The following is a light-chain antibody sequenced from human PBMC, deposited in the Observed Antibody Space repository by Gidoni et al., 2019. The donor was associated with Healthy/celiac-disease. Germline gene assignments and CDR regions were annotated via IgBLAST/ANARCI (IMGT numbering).Light chain of an antibody. CDR1: QSISSW. CDR2: KAS. J-gene: IGKJ1*01. CDR3: QQYNSSPST. V-gene: IGKV1-5*03. Sequence: IQMTRCPSTLSASVGDRVTITCRASQSISSWLAWYQQKPGKAPKLLIYKASSLESGVPSRFSGSGSGTEFTLTISSLQPDDFATYYCQQYNSSPSTFGQGTKVEIK.